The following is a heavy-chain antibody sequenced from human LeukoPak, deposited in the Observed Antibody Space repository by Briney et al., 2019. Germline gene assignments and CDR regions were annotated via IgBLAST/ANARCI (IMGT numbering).Heavy chain of an antibody. D-gene: IGHD4-17*01. J-gene: IGHJ4*02. CDR3: AGSDYVPGFDY. Sequence: GGSLRLSCAASGFTFSSYAMHWVRQAPGKGLEWVAVISYDGSNKYYADSVKGRFTISRDNSKNTLYLQMNSLRAEDTAVYYCAGSDYVPGFDYWGQGTLVTVSS. CDR1: GFTFSSYA. CDR2: ISYDGSNK. V-gene: IGHV3-30*04.